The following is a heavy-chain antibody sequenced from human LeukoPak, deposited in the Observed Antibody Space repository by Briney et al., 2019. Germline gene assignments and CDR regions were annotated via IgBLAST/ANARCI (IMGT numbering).Heavy chain of an antibody. CDR1: GFTFGDYA. D-gene: IGHD1-14*01. J-gene: IGHJ6*03. CDR3: ARADHGHVGYMDV. V-gene: IGHV3-49*04. Sequence: GGSLRLSCTASGFTFGDYAVTWVRQAPGKGLEWLGLMRSQIYGGTAEYAASVKGRLTISREDSKNIANLEVNSLKAEDTAVFYCARADHGHVGYMDVWGKGTTVTISS. CDR2: MRSQIYGGTA.